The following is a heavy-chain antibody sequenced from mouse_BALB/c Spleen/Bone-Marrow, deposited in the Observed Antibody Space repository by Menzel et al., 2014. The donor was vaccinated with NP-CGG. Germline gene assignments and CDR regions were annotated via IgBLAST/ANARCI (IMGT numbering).Heavy chain of an antibody. J-gene: IGHJ3*01. Sequence: EVMLVESGGGLVQPGGSLKLSCAASGFTFSNYGMSWVRQTPDKRLEMIATINVNGDTTYHPDSVKGRFTISRDNVKNTLYLQMSSLKSEDTAMYYCARGHDYSSWFAYWGQGTLVTVSA. CDR3: ARGHDYSSWFAY. CDR2: INVNGDTT. CDR1: GFTFSNYG. D-gene: IGHD2-4*01. V-gene: IGHV5-6-3*01.